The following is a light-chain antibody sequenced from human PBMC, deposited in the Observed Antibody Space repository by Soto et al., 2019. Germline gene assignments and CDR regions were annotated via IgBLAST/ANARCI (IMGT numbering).Light chain of an antibody. CDR2: STF. V-gene: IGKV3-20*01. J-gene: IGKJ1*01. CDR3: QLYGSSWT. CDR1: QSDSSRF. Sequence: EIVLTQSPGTLSLSPGERATLSCRASQSDSSRFLAWYQQKPGQAPRLLIHSTFRRDTGIPARFSGRGSGTDFTLTISRLEPEDCAVYYCQLYGSSWTFGQGTKVEI.